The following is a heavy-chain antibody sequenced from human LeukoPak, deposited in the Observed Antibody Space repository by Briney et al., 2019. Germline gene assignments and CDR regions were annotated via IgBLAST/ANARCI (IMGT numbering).Heavy chain of an antibody. D-gene: IGHD6-13*01. CDR1: GGSFSGYY. V-gene: IGHV4-34*01. Sequence: PSETLSLTCAVYGGSFSGYYWSWIRQPPGKGLEWIGEINHSGSTNYNPSLKSRVTISVDTSKNQFPLKLSSVTAADTAVYYCASAHGYSSSWYVVWGQGTLVTVSS. CDR2: INHSGST. J-gene: IGHJ4*02. CDR3: ASAHGYSSSWYVV.